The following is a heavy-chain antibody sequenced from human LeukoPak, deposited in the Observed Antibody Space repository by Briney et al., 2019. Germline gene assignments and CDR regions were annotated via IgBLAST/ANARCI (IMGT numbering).Heavy chain of an antibody. V-gene: IGHV3-43*02. CDR1: GFTFDDYA. J-gene: IGHJ6*02. D-gene: IGHD6-13*01. CDR2: ISGDGDST. Sequence: GGSLRLSCAASGFTFDDYAMHWVRQAPGKGLEWVSLISGDGDSTYYADSVKGRFTISRDNSKNSPYLQMNSLRTEDTALYYCAKDKVSRTGGSSWYYYYYGMDVWGQGTTVTISS. CDR3: AKDKVSRTGGSSWYYYYYGMDV.